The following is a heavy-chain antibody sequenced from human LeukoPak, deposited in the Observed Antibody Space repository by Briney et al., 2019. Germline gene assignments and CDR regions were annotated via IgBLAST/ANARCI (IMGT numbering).Heavy chain of an antibody. CDR1: GFTFSSYS. CDR3: ASGEDSSGWYYFDY. J-gene: IGHJ4*02. V-gene: IGHV3-21*01. CDR2: ISSSSSYI. D-gene: IGHD6-19*01. Sequence: PGGSLRLSCAASGFTFSSYSMNWVRQAPGKGLEWVSSISSSSSYIYYADSVKGRFTISRDNAKNSLYPQMNSLRAEDTAVYYCASGEDSSGWYYFDYWGQGTLVTVSS.